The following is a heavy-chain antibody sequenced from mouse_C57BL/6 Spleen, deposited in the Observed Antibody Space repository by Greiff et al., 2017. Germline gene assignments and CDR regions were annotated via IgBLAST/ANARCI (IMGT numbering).Heavy chain of an antibody. CDR2: IYPGDGDT. D-gene: IGHD2-1*01. CDR1: GYAFSSSW. CDR3: ARSGGNGGAMDY. V-gene: IGHV1-82*01. J-gene: IGHJ4*01. Sequence: VQVVESGPELVKPGASVKISCKASGYAFSSSWMNWVKQRPGKGLEWIGRIYPGDGDTNYNGKFKGKATLTADKSSSTAYMQLSSLTSEDSAVYFCARSGGNGGAMDYWGQGTSVTVSS.